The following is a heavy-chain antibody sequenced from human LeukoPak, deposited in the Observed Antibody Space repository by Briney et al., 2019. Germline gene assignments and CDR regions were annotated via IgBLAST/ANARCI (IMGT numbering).Heavy chain of an antibody. Sequence: ASVKVSCKASGYTFTSYGISWVRQAPGQGLEWMGWISAYNGNTNYAQKLQGRVTMTTDTSTSTAYMELRSLRSDDTAVYYCARALNVLRYFDWSPGGYWGQGTLVTVSS. CDR3: ARALNVLRYFDWSPGGY. CDR2: ISAYNGNT. V-gene: IGHV1-18*01. J-gene: IGHJ4*02. D-gene: IGHD3-9*01. CDR1: GYTFTSYG.